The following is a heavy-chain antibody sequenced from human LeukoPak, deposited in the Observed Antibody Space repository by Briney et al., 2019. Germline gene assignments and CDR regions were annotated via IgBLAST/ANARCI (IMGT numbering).Heavy chain of an antibody. D-gene: IGHD1-7*01. J-gene: IGHJ6*03. Sequence: SETLSLTCTVSGGSISSGGYYWSWIRQPPGKGLEWIGYIYHSGSTYYNPSLKSRVTISVDRSKNQFSLKLSSVTAADTAVYYCARDLRTNWNFDYYYMDVWGKGTTVTVSS. CDR1: GGSISSGGYY. V-gene: IGHV4-30-2*01. CDR2: IYHSGST. CDR3: ARDLRTNWNFDYYYMDV.